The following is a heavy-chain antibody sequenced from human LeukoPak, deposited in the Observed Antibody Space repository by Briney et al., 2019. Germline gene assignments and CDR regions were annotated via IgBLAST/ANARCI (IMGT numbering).Heavy chain of an antibody. V-gene: IGHV4-59*01. CDR3: ARFPQGGFNYFDY. J-gene: IGHJ4*02. CDR2: IYYSGNT. CDR1: GGSISSYY. D-gene: IGHD5-24*01. Sequence: PSETLSLTCTVSGGSISSYYWSWIRQPPGKGLEWIGYIYYSGNTNYNPSLKSRVTISVDTSKNLFSLKLSSVTTADTAVYYCARFPQGGFNYFDYWGQGALVTVSS.